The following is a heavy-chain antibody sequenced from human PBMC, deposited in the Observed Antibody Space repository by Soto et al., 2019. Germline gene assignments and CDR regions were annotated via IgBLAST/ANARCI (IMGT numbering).Heavy chain of an antibody. CDR3: VRDLDGSGSYYTDY. CDR2: IRVHKGNT. Sequence: QVPLVQSGVEVKKPGASVKVSCKASGYNFINYGITWVRQAPGQGLEWMGWIRVHKGNTNYAQKFQGRVTMTTDTSTNTAYMELRSLRPDDTAVYYCVRDLDGSGSYYTDYWGPGTLVIVSS. CDR1: GYNFINYG. D-gene: IGHD3-10*01. J-gene: IGHJ4*02. V-gene: IGHV1-18*01.